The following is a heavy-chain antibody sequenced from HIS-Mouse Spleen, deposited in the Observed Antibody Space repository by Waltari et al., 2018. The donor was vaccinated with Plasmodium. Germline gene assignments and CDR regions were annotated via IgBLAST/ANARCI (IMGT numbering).Heavy chain of an antibody. CDR3: AKDNTWFETGTTRSDAFDI. CDR2: ISWNSGSI. J-gene: IGHJ3*02. Sequence: EVQLVESGGGLVQPGRSLRLSCAASGFTFDDYAMHWVPGISWNSGSIGYADSVKGRFTISRDNAKNSLYLQMNSLRAEDTALYYCAKDNTWFETGTTRSDAFDIWGQGTMVTVSS. CDR1: GFTFDDYA. V-gene: IGHV3-9*01. D-gene: IGHD1-1*01.